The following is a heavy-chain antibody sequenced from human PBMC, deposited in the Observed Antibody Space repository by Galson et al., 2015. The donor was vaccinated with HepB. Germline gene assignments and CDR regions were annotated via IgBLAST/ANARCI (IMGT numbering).Heavy chain of an antibody. D-gene: IGHD4-17*01. CDR1: GFTFSSYA. Sequence: SLRLSCAASGFTFSSYAMSWVRQAPGKGLEWVSAISGSGGSTYYADSVKGRFTISRDNSKNTLYLQMNSLRAEDTAVYYCARVESLTVPYYYYGMDVWGQGTTVTVSS. J-gene: IGHJ6*02. CDR2: ISGSGGST. V-gene: IGHV3-23*01. CDR3: ARVESLTVPYYYYGMDV.